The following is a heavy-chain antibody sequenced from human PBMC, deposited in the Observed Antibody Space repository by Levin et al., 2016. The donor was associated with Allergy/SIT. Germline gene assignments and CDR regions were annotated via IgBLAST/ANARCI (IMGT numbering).Heavy chain of an antibody. CDR3: AICAGYRSSWYYGH. V-gene: IGHV3-48*01. CDR2: ISSSSSTI. Sequence: GESLKISCAASGFTFSSYSMNWVRQAPGKGLEWVSYISSSSSTIYYADSVKGRFTISRDNSKNTLYLQMNNLRVEDTALYYCAICAGYRSSWYYGHWGQGTLVTVSS. CDR1: GFTFSSYS. J-gene: IGHJ4*02. D-gene: IGHD6-13*01.